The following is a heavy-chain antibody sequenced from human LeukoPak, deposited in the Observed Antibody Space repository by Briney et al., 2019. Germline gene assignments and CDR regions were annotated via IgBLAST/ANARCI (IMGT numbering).Heavy chain of an antibody. Sequence: GESLKISCKGSGYSFSNYWIAWVRQMPGKGLEWMGIIYPGDSDTRYSPSFQGQVTMSADKSISTAYLQWSSLKASDTAIYYCARRTNYYYYMDVWGKGTTVTVSS. CDR3: ARRTNYYYYMDV. J-gene: IGHJ6*03. CDR1: GYSFSNYW. V-gene: IGHV5-51*01. CDR2: IYPGDSDT.